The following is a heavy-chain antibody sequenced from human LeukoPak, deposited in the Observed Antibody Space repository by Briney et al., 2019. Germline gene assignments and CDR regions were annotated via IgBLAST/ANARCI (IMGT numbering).Heavy chain of an antibody. J-gene: IGHJ6*02. CDR2: VWYDGSDN. V-gene: IGHV3-33*01. CDR1: GFTFSDYG. CDR3: ARGSDMIRGVGAFFSGLDV. Sequence: PGGSLRLSCAASGFTFSDYGIHWVCQTPGKGLEWVAHVWYDGSDNTYADSVKGRFTISRDNSKSTLYLQMNRLRVEDTAVYYCARGSDMIRGVGAFFSGLDVWGQGTTVPVSS. D-gene: IGHD3-10*01.